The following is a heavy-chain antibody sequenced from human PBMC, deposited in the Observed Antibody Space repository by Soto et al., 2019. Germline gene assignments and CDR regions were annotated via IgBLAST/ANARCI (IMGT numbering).Heavy chain of an antibody. J-gene: IGHJ6*03. CDR2: ISSNGVGT. Sequence: HPGGSLRLCCAASGFTLSGYAMDWVRQAPGKGLEYVSGISSNGVGTYYANSVQGRFTISRDNSKNTVYLQMGSLRPEDMAVYYCARRARPDFYYMDVWGKGTTVTVSS. CDR3: ARRARPDFYYMDV. D-gene: IGHD6-6*01. V-gene: IGHV3-64*01. CDR1: GFTLSGYA.